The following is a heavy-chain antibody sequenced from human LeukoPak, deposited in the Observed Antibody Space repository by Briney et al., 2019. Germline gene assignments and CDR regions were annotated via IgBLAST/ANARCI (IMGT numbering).Heavy chain of an antibody. V-gene: IGHV1-2*02. Sequence: GASVKVSCKASGYTFTGYYMHWVRQAPGQGLEWMGWINPNSGGTNYAQKFQGRVTMTRDTSISTAYMELSRLRSDDTAVYYCARADNWNWDAIGAFDIWGQGTMVTVSS. CDR3: ARADNWNWDAIGAFDI. CDR2: INPNSGGT. CDR1: GYTFTGYY. J-gene: IGHJ3*02. D-gene: IGHD1-7*01.